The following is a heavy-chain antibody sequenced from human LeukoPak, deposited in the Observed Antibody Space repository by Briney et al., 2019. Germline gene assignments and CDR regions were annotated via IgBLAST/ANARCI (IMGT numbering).Heavy chain of an antibody. Sequence: PGGSLRLSCTASGFTFSNYGLSWVRQAPGKGLEWVSGISGSGRSTYYADSVKGRFTISRDNSKNTLYLQMNSLRVEDTAVYYCARDTWSPLPVTLDYWGQGTLVTVSS. CDR2: ISGSGRST. CDR1: GFTFSNYG. CDR3: ARDTWSPLPVTLDY. J-gene: IGHJ4*02. V-gene: IGHV3-23*01. D-gene: IGHD1-14*01.